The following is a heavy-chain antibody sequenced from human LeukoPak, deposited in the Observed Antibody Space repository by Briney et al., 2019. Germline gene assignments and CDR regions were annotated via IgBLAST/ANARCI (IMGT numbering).Heavy chain of an antibody. J-gene: IGHJ6*02. D-gene: IGHD6-6*01. V-gene: IGHV3-23*01. Sequence: GGTLRLSCAASGFTFSSYAMSWVRQAPGKGLEWVSAISGSGGSTYYADSVKGRFTISRDNSKNTLYLQMNSLRAEDTAVYYCAKDWGIAARRYYYYGMDVWGQGTTVTVSS. CDR2: ISGSGGST. CDR3: AKDWGIAARRYYYYGMDV. CDR1: GFTFSSYA.